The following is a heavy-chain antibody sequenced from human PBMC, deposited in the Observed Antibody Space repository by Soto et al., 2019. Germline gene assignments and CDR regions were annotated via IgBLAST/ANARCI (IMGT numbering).Heavy chain of an antibody. D-gene: IGHD2-15*01. J-gene: IGHJ4*02. V-gene: IGHV4-34*01. CDR3: ARAHCSGGSCPYSFDY. Sequence: QVQLQQWGAGLLKPSETLSLTCAVYGGSFSGYYWSWIRQPPGKGLEWIGEINHSGSTNYNPSLKSRVTISVDTSKNQFSLKLSSVTAADTAVYYCARAHCSGGSCPYSFDYWGQGTLVTVSS. CDR1: GGSFSGYY. CDR2: INHSGST.